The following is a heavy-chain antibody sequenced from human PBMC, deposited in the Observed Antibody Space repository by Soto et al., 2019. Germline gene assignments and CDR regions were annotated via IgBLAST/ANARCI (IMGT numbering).Heavy chain of an antibody. J-gene: IGHJ6*03. CDR3: ARTVLGPDLLADSFVDYYYYMDV. D-gene: IGHD3-9*01. CDR2: VYYTGST. V-gene: IGHV4-61*05. CDR1: GGSTSSSSYY. Sequence: SETLSLTCTVSGGSTSSSSYYWSWIRQPPGKGLEWIGYVYYTGSTSYNPSLKRRVTFSADSSRGQFSLRLNSVTAADTAVYYCARTVLGPDLLADSFVDYYYYMDVWGQGTTVTVSS.